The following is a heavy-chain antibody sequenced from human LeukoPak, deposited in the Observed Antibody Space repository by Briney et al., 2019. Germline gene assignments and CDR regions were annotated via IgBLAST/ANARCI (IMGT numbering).Heavy chain of an antibody. D-gene: IGHD2-15*01. CDR2: IWYDGSNK. J-gene: IGHJ4*02. V-gene: IGHV3-33*01. CDR1: GFTFSSYG. Sequence: GGSLRLSCAASGFTFSSYGMHWVRQAPGKGLEWVAFIWYDGSNKYYADSVKGRFTISRDNSENTLYLQMNSLRAEDTAVYYCARAGYCSDGSCYGSDYWGQGTLVTVSS. CDR3: ARAGYCSDGSCYGSDY.